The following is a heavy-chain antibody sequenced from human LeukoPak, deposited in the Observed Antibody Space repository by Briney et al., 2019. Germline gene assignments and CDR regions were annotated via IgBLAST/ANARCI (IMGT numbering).Heavy chain of an antibody. CDR3: ERGDAYIGAYFDP. J-gene: IGHJ5*02. CDR1: GGSINGYY. D-gene: IGHD2-2*01. CDR2: ISYSGTI. Sequence: PSETLSLTCTASGGSINGYYWNWIRQPPGKGLEWIGYISYSGTINYNPSLKSRVTISVDTTKNKFSLKLTPATAAATATFYCERGDAYIGAYFDPWGEGTLVTVSS. V-gene: IGHV4-59*01.